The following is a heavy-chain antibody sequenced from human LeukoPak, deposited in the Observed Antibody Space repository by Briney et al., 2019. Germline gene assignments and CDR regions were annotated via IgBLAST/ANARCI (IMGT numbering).Heavy chain of an antibody. D-gene: IGHD3-22*01. Sequence: PGESLRLSCAASGFTFSTYAMNWVRHAPGKGLEWVSVISGSGGSTYYADSVKGRFTISRDNSKNTHYLQMNSLRAEDTAVYYCVKDRFDSSGPRTPSFWGQGTLVTVSS. CDR3: VKDRFDSSGPRTPSF. CDR1: GFTFSTYA. V-gene: IGHV3-23*01. J-gene: IGHJ4*02. CDR2: ISGSGGST.